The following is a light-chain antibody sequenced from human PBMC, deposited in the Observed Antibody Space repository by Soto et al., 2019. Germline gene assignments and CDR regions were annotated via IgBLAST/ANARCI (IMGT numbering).Light chain of an antibody. J-gene: IGLJ3*02. CDR1: DSNIGENFD. CDR3: QAYDGGLSGSV. Sequence: QSVLTQPPSVSGAPGQRVTISCTGSDSNIGENFDIHWYQQLPGTAPKLLIYGNNNRPSGVPDRFSASRSGTSASLAITGLQAEDEADYYCQAYDGGLSGSVFGGGTKLTVL. CDR2: GNN. V-gene: IGLV1-40*01.